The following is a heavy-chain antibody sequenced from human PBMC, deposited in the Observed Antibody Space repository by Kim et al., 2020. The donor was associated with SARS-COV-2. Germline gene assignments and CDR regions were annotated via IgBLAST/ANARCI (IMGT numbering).Heavy chain of an antibody. D-gene: IGHD3-10*01. J-gene: IGHJ4*02. Sequence: GGSLRLSCSASGFTFSVYAMHWVRQAPGKGLQYVSAITSNGDRTYYEDSVKGRFTISRDNSKNTLFLQMSSLRIEDTAVYYCVKESGWHHDYWGRGTLF. V-gene: IGHV3-64D*09. CDR1: GFTFSVYA. CDR2: ITSNGDRT. CDR3: VKESGWHHDY.